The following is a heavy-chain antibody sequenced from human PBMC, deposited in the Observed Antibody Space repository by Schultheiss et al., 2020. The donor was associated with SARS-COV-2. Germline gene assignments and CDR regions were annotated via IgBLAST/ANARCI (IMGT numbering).Heavy chain of an antibody. V-gene: IGHV1-18*01. CDR3: ARKARRQLAPFFDY. CDR2: ISAYNGNT. Sequence: ASVKVSCKASGYTFTSYGISWVRQAPGQGLEWMGWISAYNGNTNYAQKLQGRVTMTTDTSTSTAYMELRSLRSDDTALYYCARKARRQLAPFFDYWGQGTLVTVSS. CDR1: GYTFTSYG. D-gene: IGHD1-1*01. J-gene: IGHJ4*02.